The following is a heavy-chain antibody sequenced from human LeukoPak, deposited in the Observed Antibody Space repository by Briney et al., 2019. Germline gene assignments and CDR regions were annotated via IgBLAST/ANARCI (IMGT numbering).Heavy chain of an antibody. D-gene: IGHD2-2*01. V-gene: IGHV3-9*01. CDR2: ISWNSGTI. CDR3: AKDGYCSSTSCQGWFDP. J-gene: IGHJ5*02. Sequence: GGSLRLSCAASGFTFDDYAMHWVRQAPGKGLEWVSGISWNSGTIGYADSVKGRFTISRDNAKNSLYLQMNSLRAEDTALYYCAKDGYCSSTSCQGWFDPWGQGTLVTVSS. CDR1: GFTFDDYA.